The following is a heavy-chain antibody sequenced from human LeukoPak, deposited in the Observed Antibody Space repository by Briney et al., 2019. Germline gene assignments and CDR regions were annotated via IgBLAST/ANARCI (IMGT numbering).Heavy chain of an antibody. D-gene: IGHD2-21*02. V-gene: IGHV1-18*01. Sequence: ASVNVSFKASGYTFMSYGISWVRQAPGQGLEWMGWISAYNGNTNYAQKLQGRVTMTTDTSTSTAYMELRSLRSDDTAVYYCARGVVTAPYRVGNWFDPWGQGTPVTVSS. CDR3: ARGVVTAPYRVGNWFDP. CDR2: ISAYNGNT. CDR1: GYTFMSYG. J-gene: IGHJ5*02.